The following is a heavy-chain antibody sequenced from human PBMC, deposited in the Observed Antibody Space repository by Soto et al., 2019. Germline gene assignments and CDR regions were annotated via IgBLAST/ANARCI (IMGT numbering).Heavy chain of an antibody. CDR2: ISTSGGNT. CDR1: GFTFSSYA. CDR3: AKDHWGSY. Sequence: QPGGSLRLSCAASGFTFSSYAMSWVRQAPGKGLEWVSAISTSGGNTFYAVSVKGRFTITRDNSKNTLYLQMNSLRTEDTAVYYCAKDHWGSYSGQGTLVTVSS. J-gene: IGHJ4*02. D-gene: IGHD3-16*01. V-gene: IGHV3-23*01.